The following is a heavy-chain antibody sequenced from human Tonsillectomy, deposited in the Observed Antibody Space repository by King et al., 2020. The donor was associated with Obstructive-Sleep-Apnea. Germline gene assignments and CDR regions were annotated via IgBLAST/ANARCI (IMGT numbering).Heavy chain of an antibody. CDR1: GFTFSDHY. CDR2: INPSSAYT. D-gene: IGHD1-26*01. CDR3: ARRSNRGCYYGFDY. Sequence: VQLVESGGGLVRSGGSLRLSCAASGFTFSDHYLSWIRQAPGGGLEWISYINPSSAYTNNADSVKGRFTISRDNAKNSLYLQINSLRVEDTAIYYCARRSNRGCYYGFDYWGQGPLVTVSS. J-gene: IGHJ4*02. V-gene: IGHV3-11*06.